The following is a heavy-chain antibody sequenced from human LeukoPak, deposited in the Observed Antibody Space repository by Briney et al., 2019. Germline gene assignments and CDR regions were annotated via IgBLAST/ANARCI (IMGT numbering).Heavy chain of an antibody. CDR2: IKSKTDGGTT. D-gene: IGHD1-7*01. J-gene: IGHJ4*02. CDR1: GFTFSNAW. Sequence: PGGSLRLSCAASGFTFSNAWMSWVRQAPGKGLEWVGRIKSKTDGGTTDYAAPVKGRFTISRDDSKNTLYLRMNSLRAEDTAAYYCARGNYGFDYWGQGTLVIVSS. V-gene: IGHV3-15*05. CDR3: ARGNYGFDY.